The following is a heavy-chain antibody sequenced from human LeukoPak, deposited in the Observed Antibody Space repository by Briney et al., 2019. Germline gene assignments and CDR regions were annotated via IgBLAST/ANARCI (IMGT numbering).Heavy chain of an antibody. CDR1: GDSIRNNY. Sequence: PSETLSLTCSVSGDSIRNNYWTWIRQPAGKGLEWIGRIYTSGSTNYNPSLKSRVTISVDTPKNQFSLKLSSVTAADTAVYYCARGFLSPTTYYFDYWGQGTLVTVSS. CDR2: IYTSGST. V-gene: IGHV4-4*07. J-gene: IGHJ4*02. CDR3: ARGFLSPTTYYFDY. D-gene: IGHD1-1*01.